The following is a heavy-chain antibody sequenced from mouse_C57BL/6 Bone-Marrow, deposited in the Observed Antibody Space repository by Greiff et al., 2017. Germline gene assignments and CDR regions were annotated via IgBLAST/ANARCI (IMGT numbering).Heavy chain of an antibody. CDR3: AKNYHYYGSSYNYSMDH. Sequence: VQLQQSGPGLVQPSQSLSITCTVSGFSLTSYGVHWVRQSPGKGLEWLGVIWRGGSTDYNAAFMSRLSITKDNSKSQVFFKMNSLQADDTAIYYCAKNYHYYGSSYNYSMDHRGQGTSVTVSS. J-gene: IGHJ4*01. CDR2: IWRGGST. CDR1: GFSLTSYG. V-gene: IGHV2-5*01. D-gene: IGHD1-1*01.